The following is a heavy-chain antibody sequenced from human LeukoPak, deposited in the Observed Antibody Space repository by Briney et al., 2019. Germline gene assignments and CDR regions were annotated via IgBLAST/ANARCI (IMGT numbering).Heavy chain of an antibody. CDR1: GYTLISYG. CDR2: ISAYNGNT. CDR3: AREISEVGATYFDY. D-gene: IGHD1-26*01. J-gene: IGHJ4*02. V-gene: IGHV1-18*01. Sequence: ASVKVSCKASGYTLISYGISWVRQAPGQGLEWMGWISAYNGNTNYAQKLQGRVTMATDTFTSTAYMELRSLRSDDTAVYYCAREISEVGATYFDYWGQGTLVTVSS.